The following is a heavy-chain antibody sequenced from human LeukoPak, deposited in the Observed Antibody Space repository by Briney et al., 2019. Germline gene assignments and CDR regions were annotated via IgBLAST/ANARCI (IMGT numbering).Heavy chain of an antibody. CDR2: ISYDGTNK. CDR3: ARAPMSYDSSGFGGAFDI. CDR1: GFTFSSYS. V-gene: IGHV3-30*03. D-gene: IGHD3-22*01. J-gene: IGHJ3*02. Sequence: QPGGSLRLSCAASGFTFSSYSMNWVRQAPGKGLEGVAVISYDGTNKYYADSVKGRFTISRANSKNTMYLQMNSLRAEDTAMYYCARAPMSYDSSGFGGAFDIWGQGTMVTVSS.